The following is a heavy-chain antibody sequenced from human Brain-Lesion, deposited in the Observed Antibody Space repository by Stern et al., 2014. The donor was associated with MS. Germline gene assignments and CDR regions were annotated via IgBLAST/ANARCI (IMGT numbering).Heavy chain of an antibody. CDR1: VFTFSNYW. CDR2: VNNDGRRT. J-gene: IGHJ5*01. CDR3: ARGERWFDS. Sequence: EVQLVESGGGLVQPGGSLRLSCAASVFTFSNYWMPWVRQAQGKGLVWVSRVNNDGRRTSYADSVKGRFTMSRDNAKNTLYLQMNSLRVEDTAIYYCARGERWFDSWGQGTLVTVSS. V-gene: IGHV3-74*02. D-gene: IGHD3-10*01.